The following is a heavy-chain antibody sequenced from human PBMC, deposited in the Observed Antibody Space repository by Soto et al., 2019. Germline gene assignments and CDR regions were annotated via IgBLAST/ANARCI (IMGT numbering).Heavy chain of an antibody. D-gene: IGHD4-17*01. CDR1: GFTFSTYG. Sequence: GGSLRLSCAASGFTFSTYGMSWVRQAPGKGLEWVSAISGSGGSTSYTGSVRGRFTISRDNSKNTLYLQMSSLRAEDTAVYYCAKDRGLRRFDYWGQGTLVTVSS. CDR2: ISGSGGST. CDR3: AKDRGLRRFDY. V-gene: IGHV3-23*01. J-gene: IGHJ4*02.